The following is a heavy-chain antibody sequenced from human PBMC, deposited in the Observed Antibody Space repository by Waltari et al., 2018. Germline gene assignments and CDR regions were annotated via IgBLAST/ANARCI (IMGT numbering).Heavy chain of an antibody. CDR1: SGSISSHH. J-gene: IGHJ3*02. D-gene: IGHD3-9*01. Sequence: QVQLQESGPGVVKPSETLSLTCTVSSGSISSHHWAWVRQSPGKGLEWIGCAHYSGRTNSNPSLRDGVTISVDTSKGQFSLRLTSVIPADTAVYFCARDRGGFTHFDWFLSIWGQGTLVTVSS. CDR2: AHYSGRT. CDR3: ARDRGGFTHFDWFLSI. V-gene: IGHV4-59*11.